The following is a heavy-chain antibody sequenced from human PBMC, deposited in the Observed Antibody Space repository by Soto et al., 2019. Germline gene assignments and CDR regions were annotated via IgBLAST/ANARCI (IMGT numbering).Heavy chain of an antibody. D-gene: IGHD3-16*01. J-gene: IGHJ4*02. V-gene: IGHV6-1*01. CDR2: TYYRSKWYN. Sequence: PSQSLSLTCAISGDGVSSKSAAWNWIRQSPSRGLEWLGRTYYRSKWYNDYAVSVKSRITINPDTSKNQFSLQLNSVTPEDTAVYYCARDLSNQELWGGLDYWGQGTLVTVSS. CDR3: ARDLSNQELWGGLDY. CDR1: GDGVSSKSAA.